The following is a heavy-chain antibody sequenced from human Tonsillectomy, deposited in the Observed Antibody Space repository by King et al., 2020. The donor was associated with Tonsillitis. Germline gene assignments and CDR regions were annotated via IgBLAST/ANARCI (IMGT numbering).Heavy chain of an antibody. J-gene: IGHJ5*02. Sequence: QLQESGPGLVKPSETLSLTCTVSGGSISSSSYYWGWIRQPPGKGLEWIGSIYYSGSTYYNPSLKSRVTISVDTSKNQFSLKLSSVTAADTAVYYCARPRLDVLNWFDPWGQGTLVTVSS. V-gene: IGHV4-39*07. D-gene: IGHD2-8*01. CDR3: ARPRLDVLNWFDP. CDR1: GGSISSSSYY. CDR2: IYYSGST.